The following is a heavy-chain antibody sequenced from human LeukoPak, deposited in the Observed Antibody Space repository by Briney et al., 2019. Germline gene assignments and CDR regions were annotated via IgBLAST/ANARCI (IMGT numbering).Heavy chain of an antibody. D-gene: IGHD6-13*01. V-gene: IGHV3-30-3*01. J-gene: IGHJ4*02. CDR3: ARDRQVSGYSTRSSGFDY. Sequence: GRSLRLSCAASGFTFGSYAMHWVRQAPGKGLEWVAVISYDGSNKYYADSVKGRFTISRDNSKNTLYLQMNSLRAEDTAVYYCARDRQVSGYSTRSSGFDYWGQGTLVTVSS. CDR1: GFTFGSYA. CDR2: ISYDGSNK.